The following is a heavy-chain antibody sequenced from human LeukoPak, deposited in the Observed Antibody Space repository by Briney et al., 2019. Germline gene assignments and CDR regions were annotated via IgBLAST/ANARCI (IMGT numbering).Heavy chain of an antibody. V-gene: IGHV4-59*01. CDR3: ARDYSSSNYYYYYMDV. J-gene: IGHJ6*03. CDR2: IYNSGST. D-gene: IGHD6-6*01. Sequence: SETLSLTCTVSGGSISSYYWSWIRQPPGKGLEWIGYIYNSGSTNYNPSLESQVTISVDTSKNQVSLKLSSVTAADTAVYYCARDYSSSNYYYYYMDVWGKGTTVTVSS. CDR1: GGSISSYY.